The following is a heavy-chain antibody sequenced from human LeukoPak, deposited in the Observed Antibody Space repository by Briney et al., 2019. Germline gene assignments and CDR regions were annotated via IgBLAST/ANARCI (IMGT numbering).Heavy chain of an antibody. V-gene: IGHV1-69*13. D-gene: IGHD6-6*01. Sequence: SVKVSCKASGGTFSSYAISWVRQAPGQGLEWMGGIIPIFGTANYAQKFQGRVTITADESTSTAYMELSSLRSEDTAVYYCTRESRIAAPVGYFGPWGQGTLVTVSS. J-gene: IGHJ5*02. CDR1: GGTFSSYA. CDR3: TRESRIAAPVGYFGP. CDR2: IIPIFGTA.